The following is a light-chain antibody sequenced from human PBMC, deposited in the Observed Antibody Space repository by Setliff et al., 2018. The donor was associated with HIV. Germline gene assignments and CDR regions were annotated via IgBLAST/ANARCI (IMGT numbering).Light chain of an antibody. J-gene: IGLJ1*01. V-gene: IGLV2-14*03. CDR1: SSDVGGYNY. Sequence: QSVLAQPASVSGSPGQSITISCTGTSSDVGGYNYVSWYQQYPGKAPKLMIYDVSNRPSGVSNRFSGSKSGNTASLTISGLQAEDEADYYCSSYTSSSTLGYVFGTGTKVPS. CDR3: SSYTSSSTLGYV. CDR2: DVS.